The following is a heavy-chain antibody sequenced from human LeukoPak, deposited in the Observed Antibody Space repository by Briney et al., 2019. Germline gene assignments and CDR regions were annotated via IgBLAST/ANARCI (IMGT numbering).Heavy chain of an antibody. Sequence: GESLKISCKGSGYSFTSYWIGWVRQMPGKGLEWMGIIYPGDSDTRYSPSFQGQVTISADKSISTAYLQWSSLKASDTAMYYCARRRGPAAIRTYDAFDIWGQGTMVTVSS. J-gene: IGHJ3*02. V-gene: IGHV5-51*01. CDR3: ARRRGPAAIRTYDAFDI. D-gene: IGHD2-2*02. CDR2: IYPGDSDT. CDR1: GYSFTSYW.